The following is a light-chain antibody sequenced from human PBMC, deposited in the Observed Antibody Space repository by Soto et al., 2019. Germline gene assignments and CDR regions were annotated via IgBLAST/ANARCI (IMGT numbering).Light chain of an antibody. J-gene: IGLJ3*02. V-gene: IGLV1-44*01. CDR2: SNN. Sequence: QSVLTQPPSASGTPGQRVTISCSGSSSNIGSNDVNWYQQLPGTAPKLLIYSNNQRPSGVPDRFSGSRSGTSASLAISGLQSEDEGDYYCAAWDDSLNGGVFGGGTKLTVL. CDR3: AAWDDSLNGGV. CDR1: SSNIGSND.